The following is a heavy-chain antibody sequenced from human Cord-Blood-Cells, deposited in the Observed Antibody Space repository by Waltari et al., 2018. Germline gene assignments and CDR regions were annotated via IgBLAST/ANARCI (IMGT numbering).Heavy chain of an antibody. D-gene: IGHD3-10*01. CDR2: KNPNSRNT. CDR1: GYTFTSYD. V-gene: IGHV1-8*03. J-gene: IGHJ3*02. Sequence: QVQLVQSGAEVKKPGASVKVSCKASGYTFTSYDINWVRQATGQGLEWMGWKNPNSRNTGYAQKIQGRVTITRNTSISTAYMELSSLRSEDTAVYYGARGSGIGGAFDIWGQGTMVTVSS. CDR3: ARGSGIGGAFDI.